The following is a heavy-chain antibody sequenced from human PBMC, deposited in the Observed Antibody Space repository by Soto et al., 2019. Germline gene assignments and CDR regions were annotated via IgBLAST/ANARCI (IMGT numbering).Heavy chain of an antibody. CDR3: ARGISVMAAFAGDAPDKYFFDS. CDR1: GGSSSGYY. J-gene: IGHJ4*02. V-gene: IGHV4-34*01. Sequence: PSETLSLTCAVYGGSSSGYYWTWIRQPPEKGLGWIGEINHSGSTNQNPSLKSRVSISVDRSKNQFSLRLRSVTAADTAVYYCARGISVMAAFAGDAPDKYFFDSWSLGTLVTVSS. D-gene: IGHD6-25*01. CDR2: INHSGST.